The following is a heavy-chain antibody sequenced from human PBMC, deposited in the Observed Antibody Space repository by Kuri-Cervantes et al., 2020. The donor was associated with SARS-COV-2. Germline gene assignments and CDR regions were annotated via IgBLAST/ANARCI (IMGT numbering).Heavy chain of an antibody. Sequence: ASVKVSCKASGYTFTSYGISWVRQAPGQGLEWMGWISAYNGNTNYAQKFQGRVTITADKSTSTAYMELSSLRSEDTAVYYCASRRGYSYGIAVGDAFDIWGRGTMVTVSS. J-gene: IGHJ3*02. CDR3: ASRRGYSYGIAVGDAFDI. CDR2: ISAYNGNT. V-gene: IGHV1-18*01. D-gene: IGHD5-18*01. CDR1: GYTFTSYG.